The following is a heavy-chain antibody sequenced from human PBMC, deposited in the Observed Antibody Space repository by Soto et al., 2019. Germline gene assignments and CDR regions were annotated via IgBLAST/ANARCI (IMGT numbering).Heavy chain of an antibody. CDR1: GFSFSEYY. D-gene: IGHD3-10*01. CDR3: AKDRSSGSPYYGMDF. J-gene: IGHJ6*02. V-gene: IGHV3-11*01. Sequence: PGGSLRLSCVATGFSFSEYYLSWIRQSPGKKLEWLSYISGSGHNIHYVDSVKGRFTISRDNARNSLYLQMNSLRPEDTAVYYCAKDRSSGSPYYGMDFWGQGTMVTVSS. CDR2: ISGSGHNI.